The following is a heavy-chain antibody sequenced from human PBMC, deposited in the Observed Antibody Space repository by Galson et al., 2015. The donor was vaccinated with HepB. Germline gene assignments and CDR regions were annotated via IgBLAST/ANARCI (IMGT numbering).Heavy chain of an antibody. V-gene: IGHV3-23*01. CDR2: ISGSGGST. CDR1: GFTFSSYA. Sequence: SLRLSCAASGFTFSSYAMSWVRQAPGKGLEWVSAISGSGGSTYYADSVKGRFTISRDNSKNTLYLQMNSLRAEGTAVYYCAKDRWDSGYYYEWVSLGDYWGQGTLVTVSS. CDR3: AKDRWDSGYYYEWVSLGDY. D-gene: IGHD3-22*01. J-gene: IGHJ4*02.